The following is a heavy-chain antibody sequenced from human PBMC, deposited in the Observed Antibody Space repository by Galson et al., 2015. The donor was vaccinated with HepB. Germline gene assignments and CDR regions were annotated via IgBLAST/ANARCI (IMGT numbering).Heavy chain of an antibody. J-gene: IGHJ5*02. CDR2: ISPYNRHT. D-gene: IGHD2-15*01. V-gene: IGHV1-18*01. Sequence: SCKASGYTFSTYSITWVRQAPGQGLEWMGWISPYNRHTDYAQKFQGRVTMTTDTSTSAAYMELRSLRSDDTAVYYCARGALVVVVSATLKNWFDPWGQGTLVTVSS. CDR3: ARGALVVVVSATLKNWFDP. CDR1: GYTFSTYS.